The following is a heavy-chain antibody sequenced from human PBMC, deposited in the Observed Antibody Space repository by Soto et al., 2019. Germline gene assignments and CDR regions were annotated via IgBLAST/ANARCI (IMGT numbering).Heavy chain of an antibody. CDR2: MNPNSGNT. V-gene: IGHV1-8*01. CDR3: ASTTVLRVYAKGPYGRDV. J-gene: IGHJ6*02. D-gene: IGHD2-8*01. CDR1: GCTFTSYD. Sequence: ASVKFSCKSSGCTFTSYDINWVRQATGQGLEWMGWMNPNSGNTGYAQKFQGRVTMTRNTSISTAYMELSSLRSEDTAVYYCASTTVLRVYAKGPYGRDVWGRGNTGTV.